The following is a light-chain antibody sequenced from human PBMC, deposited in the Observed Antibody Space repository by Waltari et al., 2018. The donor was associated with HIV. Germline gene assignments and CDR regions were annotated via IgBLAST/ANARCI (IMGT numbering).Light chain of an antibody. Sequence: ERVLTQSPVTLSLSQGERATLSCRASQSVSSSYLAWYQQQPGQAPRLLIYGASTRATGIPDRFSGSGSGTDFTLTISRLEPEDFAVYYCQQYGSSSWTFGQGTKVEIK. CDR2: GAS. CDR3: QQYGSSSWT. CDR1: QSVSSSY. J-gene: IGKJ1*01. V-gene: IGKV3-20*01.